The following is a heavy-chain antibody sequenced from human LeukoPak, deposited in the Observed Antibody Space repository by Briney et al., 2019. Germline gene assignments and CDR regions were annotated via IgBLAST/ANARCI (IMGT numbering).Heavy chain of an antibody. V-gene: IGHV1-18*01. D-gene: IGHD6-19*01. CDR1: GYTFTSYG. CDR3: ARDWGSGWYEANFDY. Sequence: ASVKVSCKASGYTFTSYGIGWVRQAPGQGLEWMGWISAYNGNTNYAQKLQGRVTMTTDTSTTTAYMELRSLIFDDTAVYYCARDWGSGWYEANFDYWGQGTLVTVSS. J-gene: IGHJ4*02. CDR2: ISAYNGNT.